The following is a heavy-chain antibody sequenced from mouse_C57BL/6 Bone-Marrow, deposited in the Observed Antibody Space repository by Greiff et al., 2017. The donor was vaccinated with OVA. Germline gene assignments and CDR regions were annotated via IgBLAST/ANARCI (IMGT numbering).Heavy chain of an antibody. V-gene: IGHV1-15*01. D-gene: IGHD1-1*01. CDR1: GYTFTDYE. CDR3: TRDAYYYGSSYRY. J-gene: IGHJ2*01. CDR2: IDPETGGT. Sequence: QVQLQQPGAELVRPGASVTLSCKASGYTFTDYEMHWVKQTPVHGLEWIGAIDPETGGTAYNQKFKGKAILTADKSSSTAYMELRSLTSEDSAVYYCTRDAYYYGSSYRYWGQGTTLTVSS.